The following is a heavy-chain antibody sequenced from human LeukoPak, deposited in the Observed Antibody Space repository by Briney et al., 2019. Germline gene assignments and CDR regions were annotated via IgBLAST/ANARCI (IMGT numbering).Heavy chain of an antibody. D-gene: IGHD6-6*01. J-gene: IGHJ4*02. CDR3: AKDSRSSSDPFDY. CDR2: ISSSGGST. Sequence: GGSLRLSCAATGFTFSSYAMSWVRQAPGKGLEWVSAISSSGGSTYYADSVKGRFTISRDNSKNTLYLQMNSLRAEDTAVYYCAKDSRSSSDPFDYWGQGTLVTVSS. CDR1: GFTFSSYA. V-gene: IGHV3-23*01.